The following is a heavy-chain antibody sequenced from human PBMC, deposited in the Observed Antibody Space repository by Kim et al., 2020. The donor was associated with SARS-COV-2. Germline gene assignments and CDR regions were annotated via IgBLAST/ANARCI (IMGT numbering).Heavy chain of an antibody. V-gene: IGHV3-23*01. J-gene: IGHJ4*01. CDR1: GFTFSSCA. Sequence: GGSLRLSCAASGFTFSSCAMSWVRLAPGKGLEWVSFIINSGGSTYYADSVRGRFTISRDNSKNTLYLQMNSLRAEDTAVYYCVKGSKVGTAIRSFDSWG. CDR3: VKGSKVGTAIRSFDS. CDR2: IINSGGST. D-gene: IGHD2-21*02.